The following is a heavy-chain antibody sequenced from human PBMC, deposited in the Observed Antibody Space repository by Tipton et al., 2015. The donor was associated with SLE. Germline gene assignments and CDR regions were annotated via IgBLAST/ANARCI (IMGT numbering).Heavy chain of an antibody. CDR3: ARSPVDYWNGYSA. Sequence: SGFSLSPYGMHWFRQAPGKGLEWVAVIWFDGTNENYADSVKGRLTITRDDSKNTLYLQMNGLRAEDTAVYYCARSPVDYWNGYSAWGQGTLVAVSS. CDR2: IWFDGTNE. V-gene: IGHV3-33*01. D-gene: IGHD3-3*01. CDR1: GFSLSPYG. J-gene: IGHJ4*02.